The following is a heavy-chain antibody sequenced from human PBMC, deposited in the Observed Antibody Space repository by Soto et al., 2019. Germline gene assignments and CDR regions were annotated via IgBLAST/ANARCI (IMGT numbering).Heavy chain of an antibody. CDR1: GGSISSGGYY. CDR3: ARDRDCSSTSCYFGSSWFDP. Sequence: SETLCLTCTVAGGSISSGGYYWSWLRQPPGKGLEWIGYIYYSGSTYYNPSLKSRVTISVDTSKNQFSLKLSSVTAADTAVYYCARDRDCSSTSCYFGSSWFDPWGQGTLVTVSS. J-gene: IGHJ5*02. CDR2: IYYSGST. V-gene: IGHV4-30-4*01. D-gene: IGHD2-2*01.